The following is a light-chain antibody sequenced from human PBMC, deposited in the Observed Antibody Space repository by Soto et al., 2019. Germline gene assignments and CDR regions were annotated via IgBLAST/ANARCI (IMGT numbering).Light chain of an antibody. CDR2: AVS. J-gene: IGKJ4*01. Sequence: DIQMTQSPSTLSASVGDRVTITCRASQNVENYLAWYQQKPGKAPKLLIHAVSNLQSGVPSRFSGSGSGTDFTLTISSLEPEDFAVYFCHQRSNWPLTFGGGTKVDIK. CDR1: QNVENY. CDR3: HQRSNWPLT. V-gene: IGKV1-5*01.